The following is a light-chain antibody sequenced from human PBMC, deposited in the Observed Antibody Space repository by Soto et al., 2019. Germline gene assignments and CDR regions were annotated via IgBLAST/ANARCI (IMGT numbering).Light chain of an antibody. CDR3: ATWDRSLSVGV. CDR2: DND. Sequence: QSVLTQPPSVSAAPGQKVTISCSGSSSNIGNNYVFWYQQLPGTAPKLLIYDNDKLPSGIPARFSGSKSGTSATLGITGLQTGDEADYYCATWDRSLSVGVFGGGTKVTVL. CDR1: SSNIGNNY. V-gene: IGLV1-51*01. J-gene: IGLJ2*01.